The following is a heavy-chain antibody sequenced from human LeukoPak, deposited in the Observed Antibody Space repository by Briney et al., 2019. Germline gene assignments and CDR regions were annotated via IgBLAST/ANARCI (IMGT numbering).Heavy chain of an antibody. CDR2: IIPILGIA. CDR3: ASSPGSSSWRSTIDY. J-gene: IGHJ4*02. D-gene: IGHD6-13*01. V-gene: IGHV1-69*02. Sequence: SVEVSCKASGRTFSSYTLSWVRQAPGQGLEWMGRIIPILGIANYAQKFQGRVTITADKSTSTAYMELSSLRSEDTAVYYCASSPGSSSWRSTIDYWGQGTLVTVSS. CDR1: GRTFSSYT.